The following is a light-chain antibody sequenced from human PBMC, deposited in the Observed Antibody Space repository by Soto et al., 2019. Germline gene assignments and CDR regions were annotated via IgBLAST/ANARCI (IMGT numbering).Light chain of an antibody. CDR3: SSYTTSNTRQIV. CDR1: SSDVGGYNY. J-gene: IGLJ1*01. Sequence: SSLTKPASVSGSPGQSITISCPGTSSDVGGYNYVSWYQHHPGKAPKLIIYDVSNRPSGVSNRFSGSKSGNTASLTISGLQPEDEADYYCSSYTTSNTRQIVFGTGTKVTVL. CDR2: DVS. V-gene: IGLV2-14*03.